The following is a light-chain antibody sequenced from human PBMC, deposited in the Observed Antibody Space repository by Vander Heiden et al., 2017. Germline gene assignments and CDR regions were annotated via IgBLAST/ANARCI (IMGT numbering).Light chain of an antibody. Sequence: IQMTQSPSTLSASVGDRVTITCRASQSISSWLAWYQQKPGKAPKLLIYKASSLESGVPSRFSGSGSGTEFTLTISSLQPDDFATYYCQQYNSFITFGQGTRLEIK. J-gene: IGKJ5*01. CDR3: QQYNSFIT. CDR2: KAS. CDR1: QSISSW. V-gene: IGKV1-5*03.